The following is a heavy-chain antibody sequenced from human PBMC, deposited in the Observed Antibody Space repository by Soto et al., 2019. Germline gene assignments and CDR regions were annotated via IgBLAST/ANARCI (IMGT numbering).Heavy chain of an antibody. V-gene: IGHV4-34*01. CDR3: ARGGLTTVPPLT. D-gene: IGHD4-17*01. J-gene: IGHJ4*02. CDR2: INRSGST. CDR1: GGSFSGYY. Sequence: QMQLQQWGAGLLKPSETLSLTCAVYGGSFSGYYYYWIRQPPGKGLEWIGEINRSGSTNSNPSLKSRVTISVDTSKNQFSLTLSSVTAADTAIYYCARGGLTTVPPLTWGQGTLVTVSS.